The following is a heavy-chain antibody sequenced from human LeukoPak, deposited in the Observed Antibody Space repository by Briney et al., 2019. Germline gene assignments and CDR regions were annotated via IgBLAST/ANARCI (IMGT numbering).Heavy chain of an antibody. Sequence: GGSLRLSCAASGFTFDDYGMSWVRQAPGKGLEWVSGINWNGGSTGYADSVKGRFTISRDNAKNSLYLQTNSLRTEDTALYYCAKGMNYYDSSVYYYEGDAFDIWGQGTMVTVSS. CDR2: INWNGGST. CDR1: GFTFDDYG. J-gene: IGHJ3*02. CDR3: AKGMNYYDSSVYYYEGDAFDI. V-gene: IGHV3-20*04. D-gene: IGHD3-22*01.